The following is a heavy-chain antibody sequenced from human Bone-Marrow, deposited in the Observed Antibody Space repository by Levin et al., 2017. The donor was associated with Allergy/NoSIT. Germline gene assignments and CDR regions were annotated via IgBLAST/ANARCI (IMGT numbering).Heavy chain of an antibody. CDR2: ISYDGSNK. D-gene: IGHD6-19*01. V-gene: IGHV3-30*18. J-gene: IGHJ3*02. CDR3: AKEGYSSGWMAFDI. Sequence: GGSLRLSCAASGFTFSSYGMHWVRQAPGKGLEWVAVISYDGSNKYYADSVKGRFTISRDNSKNTLYLQMNSLRAEDTAVYYCAKEGYSSGWMAFDIWGQGTMVTVSS. CDR1: GFTFSSYG.